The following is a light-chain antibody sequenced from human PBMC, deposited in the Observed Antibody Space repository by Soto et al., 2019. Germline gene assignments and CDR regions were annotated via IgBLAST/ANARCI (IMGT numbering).Light chain of an antibody. J-gene: IGLJ2*01. CDR1: SSNIGAGYD. Sequence: QPVLTQPPSVSGAPGQRVTISCTGSSSNIGAGYDVHWYQQLPGTAPKLLTYGNTNRPSGVPDRFSGSKSGTSASLAITGLQAEDEADYYCLSYDSSLSASRVFGGGTKLTVL. CDR3: LSYDSSLSASRV. V-gene: IGLV1-40*01. CDR2: GNT.